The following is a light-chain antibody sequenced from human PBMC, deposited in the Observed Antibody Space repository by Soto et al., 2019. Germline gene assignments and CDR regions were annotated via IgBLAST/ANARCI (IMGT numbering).Light chain of an antibody. V-gene: IGKV1-5*03. CDR3: QQYNGT. CDR2: KAS. J-gene: IGKJ1*01. Sequence: DIQMTQSPSTLSASVGDRVTITCRASQSISSWLAWYQQKPGKAPKLLIYKASSLESGVPSRFRGSGSGTEFTLIISRLQRDDFASYYCQQYNGTFGQGTKVEIK. CDR1: QSISSW.